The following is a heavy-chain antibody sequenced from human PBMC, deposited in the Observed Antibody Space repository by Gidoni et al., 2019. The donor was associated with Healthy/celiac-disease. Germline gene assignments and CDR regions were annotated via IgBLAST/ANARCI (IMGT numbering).Heavy chain of an antibody. CDR1: GFTFSNAW. V-gene: IGHV3-15*01. J-gene: IGHJ4*02. D-gene: IGHD3-22*01. CDR3: TTDGEVRFTMIVVGTDLFDY. CDR2: IKSKTDGGTT. Sequence: EVQLVESGGGLVKPGGSLRLSCAASGFTFSNAWMSWVRQAPGKGLEWVGRIKSKTDGGTTDYAAPVKGRFTISRDDSKNTLYLQMNSLKTEDTAVYYCTTDGEVRFTMIVVGTDLFDYWGQGTLVTVSS.